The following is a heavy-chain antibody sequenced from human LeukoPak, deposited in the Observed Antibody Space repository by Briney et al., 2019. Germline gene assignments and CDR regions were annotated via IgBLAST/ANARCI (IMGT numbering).Heavy chain of an antibody. CDR1: GFTFTNYN. CDR2: ISSGGDYI. J-gene: IGHJ4*02. V-gene: IGHV3-21*01. CDR3: ANAWSNFDF. Sequence: GGSLGLSCAASGFTFTNYNMNWVRQAPGKGLEWVSSISSGGDYIFYADSVKGRFTISRDDAKNSLYLQMNSLRAEDTAVYYCANAWSNFDFWGQGTLVTVSS.